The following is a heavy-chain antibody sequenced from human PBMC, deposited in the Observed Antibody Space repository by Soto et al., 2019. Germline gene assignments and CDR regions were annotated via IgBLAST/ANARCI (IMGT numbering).Heavy chain of an antibody. Sequence: QVQLVQSGAEVKKPGSSVKLSCKASGGVFSNYALTWVRQAPGQGLEWLGGVVPVFVTPNYAPKFQGRLTVTADESTRTGYMELSGLTSEDTAVYYCARDMGGYYFEPNDYWGQGTLVTVSS. CDR3: ARDMGGYYFEPNDY. CDR1: GGVFSNYA. D-gene: IGHD3-22*01. V-gene: IGHV1-69*01. J-gene: IGHJ4*02. CDR2: VVPVFVTP.